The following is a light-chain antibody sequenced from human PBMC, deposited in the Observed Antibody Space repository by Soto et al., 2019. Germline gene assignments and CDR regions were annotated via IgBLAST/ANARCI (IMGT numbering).Light chain of an antibody. CDR1: QSVSRR. Sequence: EVVLPQSPGTLSLSPGGSATLSGRARQSVSRRLAWYQQRPGQSPRLLIYGASNRATGIPDRFSGSGSGTDFTLTISRLEPEDFAVYYCQHYENTPPSVAFGPGTKVDIK. V-gene: IGKV3-20*01. CDR3: QHYENTPPSVA. CDR2: GAS. J-gene: IGKJ3*01.